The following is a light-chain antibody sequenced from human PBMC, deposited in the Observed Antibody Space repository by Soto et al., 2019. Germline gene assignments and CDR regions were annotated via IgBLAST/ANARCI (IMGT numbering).Light chain of an antibody. V-gene: IGKV1-5*03. CDR3: QQDIKYFRT. J-gene: IGKJ1*01. CDR2: KTS. Sequence: DIQMTQSPSTLSASVGDRVTITCRASQSIGVWLAWYQQKPGTAPKLLIYKTSTLDSGVPLRFSGSGSGTEFTLTISSLQPDDFATYYCQQDIKYFRTYGQAPKVDI. CDR1: QSIGVW.